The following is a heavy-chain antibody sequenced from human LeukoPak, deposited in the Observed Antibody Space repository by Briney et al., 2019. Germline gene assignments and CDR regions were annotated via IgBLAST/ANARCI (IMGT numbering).Heavy chain of an antibody. V-gene: IGHV1-69*04. CDR1: GGTFSSYA. J-gene: IGHJ4*02. CDR2: IIPILGIA. CDR3: ARDSVLASGYYNY. D-gene: IGHD3-3*01. Sequence: EASVKVSCKASGGTFSSYAISWVRQAPGQGLEWMGRIIPILGIANYAQKFQGRVTITADKSTSTAYMELSSLRSEDTAVYYCARDSVLASGYYNYWGQGTLVTVSS.